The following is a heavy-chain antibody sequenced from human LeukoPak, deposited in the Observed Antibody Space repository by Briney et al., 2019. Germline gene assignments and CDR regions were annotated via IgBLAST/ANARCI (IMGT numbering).Heavy chain of an antibody. D-gene: IGHD1-26*01. J-gene: IGHJ4*02. Sequence: PGGSLRLSCAPSGFTFSSYAMSWVRPAPGKGREWVSSISGSGGSTYHADSVKGRFTISRDNSKNTLYLQMNSLRAEDTAVYYCAKRVYSGTYRAFDYWGQGTLVTVSA. V-gene: IGHV3-23*01. CDR3: AKRVYSGTYRAFDY. CDR2: ISGSGGST. CDR1: GFTFSSYA.